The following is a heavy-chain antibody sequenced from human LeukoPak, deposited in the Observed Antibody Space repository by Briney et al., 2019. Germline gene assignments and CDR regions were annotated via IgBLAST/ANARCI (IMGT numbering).Heavy chain of an antibody. J-gene: IGHJ5*02. Sequence: SVKVSCKASGDNMNTCAMSWVRLAPGQGPEWMGVVIPIYGTTNYATKFQGRLTITADESTSTAYMELRSLKVEDTAVYYCARVRASATPIWFDPWGQGAQVTVSS. CDR3: ARVRASATPIWFDP. V-gene: IGHV1-69*13. CDR1: GDNMNTCA. D-gene: IGHD2-15*01. CDR2: VIPIYGTT.